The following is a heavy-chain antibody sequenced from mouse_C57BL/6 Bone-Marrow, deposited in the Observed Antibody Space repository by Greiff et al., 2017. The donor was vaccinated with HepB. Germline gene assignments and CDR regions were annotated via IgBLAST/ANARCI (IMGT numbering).Heavy chain of an antibody. D-gene: IGHD2-5*01. CDR1: GYTFTSYW. Sequence: VQLQQSGAELVRPGSSVKLSCKASGYTFTSYWMDWVKQRPGQGLEWIGNIYPSDSETHYNQKFKDKATLTVDKSSSTAYMQLSSLTSEDSAVYYCARSYYSNYGYAMDYWGQGTSVTVSS. V-gene: IGHV1-61*01. CDR3: ARSYYSNYGYAMDY. CDR2: IYPSDSET. J-gene: IGHJ4*01.